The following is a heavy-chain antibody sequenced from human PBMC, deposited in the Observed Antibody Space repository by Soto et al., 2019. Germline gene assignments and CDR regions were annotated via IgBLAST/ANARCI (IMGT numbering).Heavy chain of an antibody. J-gene: IGHJ4*02. V-gene: IGHV1-46*01. CDR1: GYTFTHYH. CDR3: ALPKNTLGWYNF. D-gene: IGHD6-19*01. CDR2: INPNGGST. Sequence: QVQVVQSGAEVKKPGASVKVSCKTSGYTFTHYHVHWVRQAPGQGLEWMGAINPNGGSTTYARHLQGRVTMTSDSSTTTVYMEMGSLSSDASAVYYCALPKNTLGWYNFWGQGTLVTVS.